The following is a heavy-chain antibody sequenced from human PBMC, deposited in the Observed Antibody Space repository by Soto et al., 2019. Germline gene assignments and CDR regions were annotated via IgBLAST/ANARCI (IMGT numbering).Heavy chain of an antibody. CDR2: ISTYNGKT. CDR3: ARSTTVGTPPSDH. V-gene: IGHV1-18*04. J-gene: IGHJ4*02. Sequence: RASVKVSCKASGYSFTKYHMHWVRQAPGQGLEWMGWISTYNGKTKYAQGLQGRVTMTTDTATTTAYMELRSLRSDDTAVYYCARSTTVGTPPSDHWGQGTLVTVSS. D-gene: IGHD1-1*01. CDR1: GYSFTKYH.